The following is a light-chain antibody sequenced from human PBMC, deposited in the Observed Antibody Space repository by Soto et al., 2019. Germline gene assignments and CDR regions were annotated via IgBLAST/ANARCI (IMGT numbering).Light chain of an antibody. Sequence: QSVLTQPPSASATPGQRVTISCSGSSSNIGTNYVYWYQQFPGTAPKLLIYGNNQRPSGVPDRLSGSKSDTSASLAISGLLSEDESDYYCATWDDSLNGWVFGGGTQLTVL. CDR1: SSNIGTNY. CDR3: ATWDDSLNGWV. CDR2: GNN. J-gene: IGLJ7*01. V-gene: IGLV1-47*01.